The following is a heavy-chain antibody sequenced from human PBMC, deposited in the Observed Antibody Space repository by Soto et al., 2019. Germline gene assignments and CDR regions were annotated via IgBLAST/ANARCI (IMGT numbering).Heavy chain of an antibody. D-gene: IGHD2-15*01. V-gene: IGHV1-18*04. CDR1: GYTFTSYG. CDR3: ARGAHYCGSYWYFDL. CDR2: ISAYNGNT. Sequence: QVQLVQSGAEVKKPGASVKVSCKASGYTFTSYGISWVRQAPGQGLEWMGWISAYNGNTNYAQKLQGRVTMTTNTSMSTAYMELRRLRSDDTAVYYCARGAHYCGSYWYFDLWGRGTLVTVSS. J-gene: IGHJ2*01.